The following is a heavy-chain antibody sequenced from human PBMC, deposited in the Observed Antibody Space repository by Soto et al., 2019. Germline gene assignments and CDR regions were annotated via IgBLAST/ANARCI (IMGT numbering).Heavy chain of an antibody. CDR3: VRGVGSSPPRY. J-gene: IGHJ4*02. D-gene: IGHD1-26*01. V-gene: IGHV4-59*01. CDR2: IYDSGSP. CDR1: GGSISVYY. Sequence: QVQLQESGPGQVKPSETLSLKCTISGGSISVYYWSWIRQPPGQALEWIGYIYDSGSPYYNPSLRSRVIISADTSKNQISLELTSATAADTAVYYCVRGVGSSPPRYWGRGTLVTVSS.